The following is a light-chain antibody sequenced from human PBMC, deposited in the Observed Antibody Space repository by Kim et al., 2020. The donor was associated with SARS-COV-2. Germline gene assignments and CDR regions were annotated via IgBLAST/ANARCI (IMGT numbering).Light chain of an antibody. CDR2: MAS. J-gene: IGKJ2*01. CDR1: QDVDTF. V-gene: IGKV1-5*03. CDR3: QHYRRFPYT. Sequence: SASLRDRCTITCRASQDVDTFLAWYQQKPGKAPKLLIYMASSLEGGVPSRFSGSGSGTGFTLTISSLQPDDFATYYCQHYRRFPYTFGQGTKLEI.